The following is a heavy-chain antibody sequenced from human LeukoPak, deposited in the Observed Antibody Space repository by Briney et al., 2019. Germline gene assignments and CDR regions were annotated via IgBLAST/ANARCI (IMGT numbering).Heavy chain of an antibody. V-gene: IGHV1-46*01. Sequence: GASVTVSCKASGYTFTSYYIHWVRQATGQGLEWMGIINPSGGSTSYAQKFQGRVTMTRDTSTSKVYMELSSLRSEDTAVYYCARGPIYGDYRYYFDYWGQGTLVTVSS. D-gene: IGHD4-17*01. CDR1: GYTFTSYY. J-gene: IGHJ4*02. CDR2: INPSGGST. CDR3: ARGPIYGDYRYYFDY.